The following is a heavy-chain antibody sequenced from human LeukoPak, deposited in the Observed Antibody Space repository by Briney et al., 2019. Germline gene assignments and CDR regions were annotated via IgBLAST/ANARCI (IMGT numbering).Heavy chain of an antibody. V-gene: IGHV1-2*02. CDR2: INPNSGGT. D-gene: IGHD4-23*01. Sequence: ASVKVSCKASGYTFTGYYMHWVRQAPGQGLEWMGWINPNSGGTTYAQNFQGRVTMTRDTSISTAYMVLNRLRSDDTAVYYCAREGGNPPDAFDIWGQGTVVTVSP. J-gene: IGHJ3*02. CDR3: AREGGNPPDAFDI. CDR1: GYTFTGYY.